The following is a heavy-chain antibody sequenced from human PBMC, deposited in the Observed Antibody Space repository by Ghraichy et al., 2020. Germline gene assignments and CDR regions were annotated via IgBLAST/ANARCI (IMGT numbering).Heavy chain of an antibody. CDR3: ARDQSSGWYSRLSLGYYYYGMDV. Sequence: LSLTCAASGFTFSSYSMNWVRQAPGKGLEWVSSISSSSSYIYYADSVKGRFTISRDNAKNSLYLQMNSLRAEDTAVYYCARDQSSGWYSRLSLGYYYYGMDVWGQGTTVTVSS. CDR1: GFTFSSYS. J-gene: IGHJ6*02. D-gene: IGHD6-19*01. CDR2: ISSSSSYI. V-gene: IGHV3-21*01.